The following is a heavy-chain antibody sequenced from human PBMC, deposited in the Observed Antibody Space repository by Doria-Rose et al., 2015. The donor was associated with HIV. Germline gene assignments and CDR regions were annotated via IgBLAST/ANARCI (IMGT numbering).Heavy chain of an antibody. CDR3: ARFRPSRGIYYSLDV. CDR2: IYSSGST. Sequence: SLTCTVSGGSISSYYWNWIRQPPGKGLEWIGYIYSSGSTHYNSSLKSRVTISIDTSKNQFSLKLSSVTAADTAVYYRARFRPSRGIYYSLDVWGKGTTVTVSS. J-gene: IGHJ6*03. CDR1: GGSISSYY. D-gene: IGHD3-10*01. V-gene: IGHV4-4*09.